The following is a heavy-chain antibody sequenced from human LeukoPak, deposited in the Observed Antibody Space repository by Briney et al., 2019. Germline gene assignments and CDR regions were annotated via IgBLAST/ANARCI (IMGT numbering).Heavy chain of an antibody. CDR2: INHRGNT. CDR3: AGSSYIGLDF. J-gene: IGHJ4*02. CDR1: GGSFSNYY. Sequence: SETLSLTCAVYGGSFSNYYWSWIRQPPGKGLEWIGEINHRGNTNYNPSLKSRVTISVDTSKNQFSLRLMSATAADTAVYYCAGSSYIGLDFWGQGTLVTVSS. V-gene: IGHV4-34*01. D-gene: IGHD2-2*01.